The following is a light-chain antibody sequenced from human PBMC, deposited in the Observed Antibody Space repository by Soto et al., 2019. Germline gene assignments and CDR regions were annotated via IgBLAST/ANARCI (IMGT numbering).Light chain of an antibody. CDR2: DDS. V-gene: IGLV3-21*02. J-gene: IGLJ2*01. Sequence: SYELTQPPSVSVAPGQTARITCGGNNIGSKSVHWYQQKPGQAPVLVVYDDSDRPSGSPERFSGSNSGNTATLTISRVEAGDEADYYCQVWDSSSDHHVVFGGETKLTVL. CDR3: QVWDSSSDHHVV. CDR1: NIGSKS.